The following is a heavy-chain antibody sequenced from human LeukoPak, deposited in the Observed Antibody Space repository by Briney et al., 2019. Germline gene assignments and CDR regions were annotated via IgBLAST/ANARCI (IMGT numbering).Heavy chain of an antibody. D-gene: IGHD3-10*01. CDR1: GFTFGDYA. Sequence: GGSLRLSCTASGFTFGDYAMSWFRQAPGKGLEWVGFIRSKAYGGTTEYAASVKGRFTISRDDSKSIAYLQMNSLKTEDTAVYYCTRAMVWFRELFSTELDYWGQGNLVTVSS. J-gene: IGHJ4*02. V-gene: IGHV3-49*03. CDR2: IRSKAYGGTT. CDR3: TRAMVWFRELFSTELDY.